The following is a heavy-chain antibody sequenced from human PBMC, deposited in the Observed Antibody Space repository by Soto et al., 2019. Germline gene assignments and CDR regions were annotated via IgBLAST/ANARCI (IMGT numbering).Heavy chain of an antibody. J-gene: IGHJ4*02. CDR2: IKQDGSEK. Sequence: PGGSLRLSCAASGFTFSSYWMSWVRQAPGKGLEWVANIKQDGSEKYYVDSVKGRFTISRDNSKNTLYLQMNSLRAEDTAVYYCARDRDDFWSRFTFGYWGQGTLVTVSS. CDR1: GFTFSSYW. CDR3: ARDRDDFWSRFTFGY. V-gene: IGHV3-7*01. D-gene: IGHD3-3*01.